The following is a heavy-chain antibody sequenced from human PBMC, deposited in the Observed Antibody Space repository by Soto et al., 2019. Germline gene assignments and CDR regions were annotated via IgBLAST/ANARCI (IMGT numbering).Heavy chain of an antibody. CDR2: SSGGGGST. CDR3: ARDDPLRGFSVYGPG. CDR1: GFTFSSYA. Sequence: GGSLRLSCAASGFTFSSYALTWVRQAPGKGLEWVSGSSGGGGSTYYADPVKGRFTISRDNAESSLYLQMNSLRADDTAVYFCARDDPLRGFSVYGPGWGQGTLVTVSS. V-gene: IGHV3-23*01. J-gene: IGHJ4*02. D-gene: IGHD3-3*01.